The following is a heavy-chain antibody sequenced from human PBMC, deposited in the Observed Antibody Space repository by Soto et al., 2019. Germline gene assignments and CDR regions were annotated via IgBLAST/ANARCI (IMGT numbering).Heavy chain of an antibody. J-gene: IGHJ5*02. Sequence: PSETLSLTCTVSGGSISSYYWSWIRQPAGKGLEWIGRIYTSGSTNYNPPLKSRVTMSVDTSKNQFSLKLSSVTAADTAVYYCARGSIAAAGDWFDPWGQGTLVTVSS. CDR2: IYTSGST. D-gene: IGHD6-13*01. V-gene: IGHV4-4*07. CDR3: ARGSIAAAGDWFDP. CDR1: GGSISSYY.